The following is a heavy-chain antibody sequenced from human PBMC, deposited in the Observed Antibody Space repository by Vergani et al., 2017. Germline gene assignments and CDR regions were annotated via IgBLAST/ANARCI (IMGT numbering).Heavy chain of an antibody. V-gene: IGHV4-61*02. J-gene: IGHJ6*03. CDR3: ARDASPGRPYYYMDV. Sequence: QVQLLESGPGLLKPSETLSLTCSVSGGSISSGSYYWSWIRQPAGKGLEWIGRIYTSGSTNYNPSLKSRVTMSVDTSKNQFSLKLSSVTAADTAVYYCARDASPGRPYYYMDVWGKGP. CDR1: GGSISSGSYY. CDR2: IYTSGST.